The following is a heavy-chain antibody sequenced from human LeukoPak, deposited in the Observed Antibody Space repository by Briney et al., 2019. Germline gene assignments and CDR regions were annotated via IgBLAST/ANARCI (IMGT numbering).Heavy chain of an antibody. Sequence: SQTLSLTCTVSGGSISSGDYSWSWIRQPPGKGLEWIGYIYYSGSTYYNPSLKSRVTISVDTSKNQFSLKLSSVTAADTAVYYCARENLLAPMIGGPIDAFDIWGQGTMVTVSS. J-gene: IGHJ3*02. V-gene: IGHV4-30-4*01. D-gene: IGHD3-22*01. CDR1: GGSISSGDYS. CDR3: ARENLLAPMIGGPIDAFDI. CDR2: IYYSGST.